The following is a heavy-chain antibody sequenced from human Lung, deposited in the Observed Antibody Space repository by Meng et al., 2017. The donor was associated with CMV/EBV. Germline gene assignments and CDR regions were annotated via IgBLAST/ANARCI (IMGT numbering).Heavy chain of an antibody. CDR3: ARDYYDSGAYYYTEEYYHGLDV. V-gene: IGHV6-1*01. CDR2: TYYRSKWYD. Sequence: LRLSCAISGDSVSSNSAAWNWIRQSPSRGLEWLGRTYYRSKWYDDYAMAVKSRITINPDTSKNQFSLQLNSVTPEDTAVYYCARDYYDSGAYYYTEEYYHGLDVWGQGTXVTVSS. CDR1: GDSVSSNSAA. J-gene: IGHJ6*02. D-gene: IGHD3-22*01.